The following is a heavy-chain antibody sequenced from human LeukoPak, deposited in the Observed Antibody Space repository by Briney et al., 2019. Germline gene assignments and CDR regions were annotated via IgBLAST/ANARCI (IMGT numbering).Heavy chain of an antibody. CDR3: ARVSAKVRGVMNYYYYMDV. D-gene: IGHD3-10*01. Sequence: SETLSLTCAVYGGSFSGYYWTWIRQSPGKGLEWIGEINHSGSTNYNPSLKSRVTISVDTSKNQFSLKLSSVTAADTAVYYCARVSAKVRGVMNYYYYMDVWGKGTTVTISS. CDR1: GGSFSGYY. V-gene: IGHV4-34*01. J-gene: IGHJ6*03. CDR2: INHSGST.